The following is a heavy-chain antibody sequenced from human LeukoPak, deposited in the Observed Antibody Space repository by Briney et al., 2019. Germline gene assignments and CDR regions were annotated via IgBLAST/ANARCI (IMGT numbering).Heavy chain of an antibody. J-gene: IGHJ1*01. CDR2: ISAYNGNT. Sequence: ASVKVSCKASGYTFTNSGISWVRQAPGQGLEWMGWISAYNGNTNYAQKLQGRVTMTTDTSTSTAYMELRSLRSDDTAVYYCARDDVVVPAGIGFQHWGQGTLVTVSS. V-gene: IGHV1-18*01. CDR3: ARDDVVVPAGIGFQH. D-gene: IGHD2-2*01. CDR1: GYTFTNSG.